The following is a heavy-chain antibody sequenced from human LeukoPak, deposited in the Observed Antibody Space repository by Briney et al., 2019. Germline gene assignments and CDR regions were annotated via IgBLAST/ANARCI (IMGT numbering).Heavy chain of an antibody. Sequence: GGSLRLSCAASGFTFSSYSMNWVRQAPGKGLEWVSSISSSSSYIYYADSVKGRFTISRDNSKNTLYLQMNSLRAEDTAVYYCAKDLEFGITGTGNVYWGQGTLVTVSS. CDR1: GFTFSSYS. D-gene: IGHD1/OR15-1a*01. V-gene: IGHV3-21*01. CDR2: ISSSSSYI. J-gene: IGHJ4*02. CDR3: AKDLEFGITGTGNVY.